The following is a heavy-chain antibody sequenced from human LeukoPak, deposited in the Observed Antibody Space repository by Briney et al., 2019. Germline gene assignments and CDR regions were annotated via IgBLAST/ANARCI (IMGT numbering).Heavy chain of an antibody. CDR1: GGSISGYY. V-gene: IGHV4-4*07. J-gene: IGHJ4*02. CDR3: ARDQYYYDSSGYSQNFDY. CDR2: IYTSGST. D-gene: IGHD3-22*01. Sequence: PSETLSLTCTVSGGSISGYYWSWIRQPAGKGLEWIGRIYTSGSTNYNPSLKSRVTMSVDTSKNQFSLKLSSVTAADTAVYYCARDQYYYDSSGYSQNFDYWGQGTLVTVSS.